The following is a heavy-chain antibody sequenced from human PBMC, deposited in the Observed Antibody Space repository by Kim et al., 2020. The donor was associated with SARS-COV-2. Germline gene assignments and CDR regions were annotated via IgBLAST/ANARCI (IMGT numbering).Heavy chain of an antibody. D-gene: IGHD4-4*01. V-gene: IGHV3-30*07. J-gene: IGHJ6*02. Sequence: DAATVKGRFTISRDNPKNTLYLQMTSLRDEETAVYYCARGNTQYYYGMDVWGQGTTVTVSS. CDR3: ARGNTQYYYGMDV.